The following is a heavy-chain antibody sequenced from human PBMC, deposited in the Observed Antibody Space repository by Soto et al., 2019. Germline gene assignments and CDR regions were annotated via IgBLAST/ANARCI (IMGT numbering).Heavy chain of an antibody. CDR1: GFTFSGSW. CDR2: ISSDGSST. Sequence: EVQLVESGGGLVQPGGSLRLSCAASGFTFSGSWMHWVRQAPGKGLVWVSRISSDGSSTTYADSVKGRFTISRDNAKNMLYLQMTSLRAEYTAVYYCATAGTGTFTYWGQGTLATVSS. D-gene: IGHD1-1*01. V-gene: IGHV3-74*03. J-gene: IGHJ4*02. CDR3: ATAGTGTFTY.